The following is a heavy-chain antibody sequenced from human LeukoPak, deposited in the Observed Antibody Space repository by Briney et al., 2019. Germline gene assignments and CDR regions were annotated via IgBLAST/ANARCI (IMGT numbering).Heavy chain of an antibody. D-gene: IGHD1-26*01. Sequence: SETLSLTCTVSGGSINNYYWSWIRQPPGKGLEWIGYIDHRRNTNYNPSLKSRVTMSVDTSKNQFSLKLSSVTAADTAVYYCARHGTLDYWGQGTLVTVSS. CDR3: ARHGTLDY. CDR2: IDHRRNT. CDR1: GGSINNYY. J-gene: IGHJ4*02. V-gene: IGHV4-59*08.